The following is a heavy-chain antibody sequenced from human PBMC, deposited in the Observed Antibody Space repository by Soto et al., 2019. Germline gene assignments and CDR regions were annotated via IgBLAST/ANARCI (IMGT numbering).Heavy chain of an antibody. J-gene: IGHJ4*02. CDR3: ARTRGASSPTDY. D-gene: IGHD1-26*01. CDR1: GGSIIIYY. Sequence: SETLSLTCTVSGGSIIIYYWSWIRQPPGKGLEWIGYIYYSGSTNYNPSLKSRVTISVDTSKNQFSLKLSSVTAADTAVYYCARTRGASSPTDYWGQGTLVPVSS. CDR2: IYYSGST. V-gene: IGHV4-59*01.